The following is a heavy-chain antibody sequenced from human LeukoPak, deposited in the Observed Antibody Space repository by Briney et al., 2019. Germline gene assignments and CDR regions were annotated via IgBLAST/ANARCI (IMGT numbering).Heavy chain of an antibody. CDR2: ISSSGSTI. D-gene: IGHD6-13*01. V-gene: IGHV3-11*01. CDR3: ARVSAAANYNWFDP. J-gene: IGHJ5*02. CDR1: GFTFSDYY. Sequence: GGSLRLSCTAFGFTFSDYYMSWIRQAPGKGLEWLSYISSSGSTIFYADSVKGRFTISRDNAKNSLYLQMNSLRAEDTAVYYCARVSAAANYNWFDPWGQGTLVTVSS.